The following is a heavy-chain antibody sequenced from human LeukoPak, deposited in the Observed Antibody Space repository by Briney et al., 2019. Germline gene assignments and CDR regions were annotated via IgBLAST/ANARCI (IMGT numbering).Heavy chain of an antibody. CDR1: GYIYTSYW. Sequence: GEALKISCQCSGYIYTSYWIGWVRQVPGKGLEGMGIIYPGHSDTIYSPSFQCQVTISAHKSISTPYLQWSSLHAADAPMYSCHRWRQSYFDYWGQGTLVAVSS. CDR2: IYPGHSDT. J-gene: IGHJ4*02. D-gene: IGHD5-24*01. CDR3: HRWRQSYFDY. V-gene: IGHV5-51*01.